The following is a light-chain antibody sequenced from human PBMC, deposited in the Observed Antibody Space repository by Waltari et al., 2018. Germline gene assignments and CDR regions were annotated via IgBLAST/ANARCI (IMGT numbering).Light chain of an antibody. CDR2: KAF. CDR3: LQYNTYWT. V-gene: IGKV1-5*03. J-gene: IGKJ1*01. Sequence: DIQMTQSPSTLSASVGDRVTITCRASQIITRGLAWYQQKPGKAPKLLIYKAFTLESGVPSRFSGSGSGTEFTLTISSLQPDDFATYYCLQYNTYWTFGQGTRVEIK. CDR1: QIITRG.